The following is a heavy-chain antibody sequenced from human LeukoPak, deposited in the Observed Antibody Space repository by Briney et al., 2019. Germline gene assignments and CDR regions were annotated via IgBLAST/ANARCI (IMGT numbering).Heavy chain of an antibody. Sequence: GGSQTLSCTPSIFTFNSHWMQCARQAPGEGLVWLSYNKSDGSSTSYADSVKGRFTISRGNAKNTLYLQMNSLRAEDTAVYYCARGGHYYDSSGYYLAGDYWGQGTLVTVSS. J-gene: IGHJ4*02. CDR1: IFTFNSHW. V-gene: IGHV3-74*01. CDR2: NKSDGSST. D-gene: IGHD3-22*01. CDR3: ARGGHYYDSSGYYLAGDY.